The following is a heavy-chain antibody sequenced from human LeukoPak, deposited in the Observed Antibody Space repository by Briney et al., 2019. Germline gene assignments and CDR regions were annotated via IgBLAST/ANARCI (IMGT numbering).Heavy chain of an antibody. CDR3: ARVPGPYTTSRFDF. Sequence: ASVRVSCKPSGYTFTGYYLHWVRQAPGQRPEWMGRIDPDSGGTHYGQKFQGWVTVTRDTSITTVYMELSGPTSDDTAVYYCARVPGPYTTSRFDFWGQGTLVTVSS. J-gene: IGHJ4*02. D-gene: IGHD2-2*02. V-gene: IGHV1-2*04. CDR2: IDPDSGGT. CDR1: GYTFTGYY.